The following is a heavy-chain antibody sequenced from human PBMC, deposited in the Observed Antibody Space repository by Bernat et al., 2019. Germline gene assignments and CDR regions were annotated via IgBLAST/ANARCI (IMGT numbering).Heavy chain of an antibody. J-gene: IGHJ5*02. V-gene: IGHV3-30-3*01. CDR1: GFTFSSYA. D-gene: IGHD6-19*01. CDR3: DRGGQQWLVRSWFDP. Sequence: QVQLVESGGGVVQPGRSLRLSCAASGFTFSSYAMHWVRQAPGKGLEWVAVISYDGSNKYYADSVKGRFTISRDNSKNTLYLQMNSLRAEDTAVYYWDRGGQQWLVRSWFDPWGQGTLVTVSS. CDR2: ISYDGSNK.